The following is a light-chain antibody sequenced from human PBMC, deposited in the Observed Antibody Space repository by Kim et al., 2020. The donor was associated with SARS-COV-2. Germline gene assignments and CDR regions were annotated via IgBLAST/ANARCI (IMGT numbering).Light chain of an antibody. V-gene: IGKV3-20*01. CDR3: QQYGSSPPYT. CDR1: QSVSSSY. Sequence: EIVLTQSPGTLSLSPWERATLSCRASQSVSSSYLAWYQQKPGQAPRLLIYGASSRATGIPDRFSGSGSGTDFTLTISRLEPEDFAVYYCQQYGSSPPYTCGQGTKLEI. J-gene: IGKJ2*01. CDR2: GAS.